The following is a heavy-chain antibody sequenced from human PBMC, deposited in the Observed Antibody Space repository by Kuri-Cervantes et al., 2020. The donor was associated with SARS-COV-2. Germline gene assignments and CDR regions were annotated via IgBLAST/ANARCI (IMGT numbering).Heavy chain of an antibody. D-gene: IGHD1-26*01. J-gene: IGHJ6*02. CDR2: INPSGGST. CDR1: GYTFTGYY. V-gene: IGHV1-46*01. CDR3: ARWEEADYYGMDV. Sequence: ASVKVSCKASGYTFTGYYMHWVRQAPGQGLEWMGIINPSGGSTSYAQKFQGRVTITADKSTSTAYMELSSLRSEDTAVYYCARWEEADYYGMDVWGQGTTVTVSS.